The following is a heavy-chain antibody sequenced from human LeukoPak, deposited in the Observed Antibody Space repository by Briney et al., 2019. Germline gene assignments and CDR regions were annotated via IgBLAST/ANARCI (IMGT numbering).Heavy chain of an antibody. CDR2: ISSSSSYI. CDR3: ARNTAMADGVDY. Sequence: PGGSLRLSCAASGFTFSSYSMNWVRQAPGKGLEWVSSISSSSSYIYYADSVKGRFTISRDNAKNSLYLQMNSLRAEDTAVYYCARNTAMADGVDYWGQGTLVTVSS. CDR1: GFTFSSYS. J-gene: IGHJ4*02. V-gene: IGHV3-21*01. D-gene: IGHD5-18*01.